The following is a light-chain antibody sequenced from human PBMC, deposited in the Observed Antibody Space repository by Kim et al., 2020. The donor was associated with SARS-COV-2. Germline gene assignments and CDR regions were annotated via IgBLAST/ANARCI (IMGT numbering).Light chain of an antibody. V-gene: IGKV1D-16*01. Sequence: DIQMTQSPSSLSASVGDRVTITCRASQGISSWLAWYQQKPGKAPKLLIYAASTLESGVPSRFSGSGSGTDFTLTINSLQPEDFATYFCQQYNSPPYTFGQGTKLEIK. J-gene: IGKJ2*01. CDR3: QQYNSPPYT. CDR2: AAS. CDR1: QGISSW.